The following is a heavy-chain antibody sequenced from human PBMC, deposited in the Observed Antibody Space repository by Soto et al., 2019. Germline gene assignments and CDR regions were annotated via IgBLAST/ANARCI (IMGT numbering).Heavy chain of an antibody. CDR3: PRDGFRVVVAATGHYYDGMDV. D-gene: IGHD2-15*01. V-gene: IGHV6-1*01. CDR2: TYYRSKWYN. CDR1: GDSVSSNSAA. J-gene: IGHJ6*02. Sequence: PSQTLSLTCAISGDSVSSNSAAWNWIRQSPSRGLKWLGRTYYRSKWYNDYAVSVKRRKTINPDTSKNQFSLQLNSVSPEDTAVYVCPRDGFRVVVAATGHYYDGMDVWGQGTTVTVSS.